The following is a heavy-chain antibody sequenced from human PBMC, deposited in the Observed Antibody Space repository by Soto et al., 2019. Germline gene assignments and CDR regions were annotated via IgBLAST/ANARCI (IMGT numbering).Heavy chain of an antibody. V-gene: IGHV3-66*01. D-gene: IGHD4-17*01. Sequence: GGSLRLSCAASGFTVSSNYMSWVRQAPGKGLEWVSVIYSGGSTYYADSVKGRFTISRDNSKNTLYLQMNSLRAEDTAVYYCARAHYGDYAYYMDVWGKGTTVTVSS. J-gene: IGHJ6*03. CDR3: ARAHYGDYAYYMDV. CDR1: GFTVSSNY. CDR2: IYSGGST.